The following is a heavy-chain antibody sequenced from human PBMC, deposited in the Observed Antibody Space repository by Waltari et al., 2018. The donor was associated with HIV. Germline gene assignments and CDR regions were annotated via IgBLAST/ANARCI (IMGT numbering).Heavy chain of an antibody. CDR1: GGTFSSYA. Sequence: QVQLVQSGAEVKKPGSSVKVSCKASGGTFSSYAISWVRQAPGQGLEWMGGIIPIFGTANYAQKFQGRVTITADESTSTAYMELSSLRSEDTAVYYCARTIVVVVAATDYYYYGMDVWGQGTTVTVSS. J-gene: IGHJ6*02. CDR3: ARTIVVVVAATDYYYYGMDV. D-gene: IGHD2-15*01. CDR2: IIPIFGTA. V-gene: IGHV1-69*01.